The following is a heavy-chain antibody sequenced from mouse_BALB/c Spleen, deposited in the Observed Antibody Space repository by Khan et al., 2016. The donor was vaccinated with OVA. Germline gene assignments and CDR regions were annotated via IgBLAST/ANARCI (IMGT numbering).Heavy chain of an antibody. CDR1: GYTFTSYT. J-gene: IGHJ3*01. Sequence: VQLQESGAELARPGASVKMSCKASGYTFTSYTIHWIKQRPGQGLEWIGYINPSNGYTNYNQKFKDKATLTADKSSTTAYIQLSILTSDASEVFNCVSDVAYYRNDGGFAYWGQGTMVTVSA. V-gene: IGHV1-4*01. CDR2: INPSNGYT. CDR3: VSDVAYYRNDGGFAY. D-gene: IGHD2-14*01.